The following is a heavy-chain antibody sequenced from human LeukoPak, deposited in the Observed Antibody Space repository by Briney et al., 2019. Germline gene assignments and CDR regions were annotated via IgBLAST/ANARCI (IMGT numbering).Heavy chain of an antibody. CDR3: AKHKENYGDSCLDDY. J-gene: IGHJ4*02. V-gene: IGHV3-23*01. Sequence: GGSLRLSCAASGFTFSSYAMAWVRQAPGKGLEWVSSIFDGGDTKDYADSVKGRLTISRDNSKNTLYLQMNSLRGEDTAVYYCAKHKENYGDSCLDDYWGQGTLVTVSS. CDR1: GFTFSSYA. D-gene: IGHD4-17*01. CDR2: IFDGGDTK.